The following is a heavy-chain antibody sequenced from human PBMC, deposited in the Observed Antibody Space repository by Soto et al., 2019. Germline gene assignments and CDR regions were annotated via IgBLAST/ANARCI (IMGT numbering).Heavy chain of an antibody. D-gene: IGHD6-6*01. CDR1: GYTFTSYG. CDR3: AREYSSSSIPPYFDY. J-gene: IGHJ4*02. Sequence: ASVKVSCKASGYTFTSYGISWVRQAPGQGLEWMGWISAYNGNTNYAQKLQGRVTMTPDTSTSTAYMELRSLRSDDTAVYYCAREYSSSSIPPYFDYWGQGTLVTVSS. V-gene: IGHV1-18*01. CDR2: ISAYNGNT.